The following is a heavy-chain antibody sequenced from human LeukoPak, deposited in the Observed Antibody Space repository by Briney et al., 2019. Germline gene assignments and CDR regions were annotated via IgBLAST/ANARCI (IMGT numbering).Heavy chain of an antibody. V-gene: IGHV3-30*18. CDR3: AKDGTNYYYYMDV. Sequence: GGSLRLSCAASGFTFSRYGMYWVRQAPGKGLEWVAVISYDGSNKYYADSVKGRFTISRDNSKNTLYLQMNSLRAEDTAVYYCAKDGTNYYYYMDVWGKGTTVTVSS. CDR1: GFTFSRYG. D-gene: IGHD2-2*01. J-gene: IGHJ6*03. CDR2: ISYDGSNK.